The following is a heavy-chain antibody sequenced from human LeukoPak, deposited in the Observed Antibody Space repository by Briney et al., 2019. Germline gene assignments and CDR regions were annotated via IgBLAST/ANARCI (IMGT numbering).Heavy chain of an antibody. J-gene: IGHJ4*02. CDR2: ISSGSTDT. V-gene: IGHV3-21*01. D-gene: IGHD6-13*01. Sequence: GGSLRLSCTASGFTFSSYSMNWVRQAPGKGLEWVSSISSGSTDTYYADSVKGRFTISRDNAKNSLYLQMNSRRAEDTAVYSCARTSEGATAATGTPFDSWGQGILVTVSS. CDR3: ARTSEGATAATGTPFDS. CDR1: GFTFSSYS.